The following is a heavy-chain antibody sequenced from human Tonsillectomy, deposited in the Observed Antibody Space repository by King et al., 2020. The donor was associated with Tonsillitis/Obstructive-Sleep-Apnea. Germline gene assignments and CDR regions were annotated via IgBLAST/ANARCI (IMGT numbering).Heavy chain of an antibody. CDR2: ISYDGSNK. Sequence: AQLVQSGGGVVQPGRSLRLSCAASGFTFSSYAMHWVRQAPGKGLEWVAVISYDGSNKYYADSVKGRFTISSDNSKNTLYLQMNSLRAEDTAVYYCARGTYEFWSGYYPTDSFDYWGQGTLVTVSS. CDR1: GFTFSSYA. V-gene: IGHV3-30*04. CDR3: ARGTYEFWSGYYPTDSFDY. J-gene: IGHJ4*02. D-gene: IGHD3-3*01.